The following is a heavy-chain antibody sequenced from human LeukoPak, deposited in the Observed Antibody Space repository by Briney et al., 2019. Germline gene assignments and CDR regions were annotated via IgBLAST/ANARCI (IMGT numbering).Heavy chain of an antibody. J-gene: IGHJ4*02. D-gene: IGHD5-18*01. CDR3: ARQEAGSYGYFDY. CDR2: IYPGDSDT. Sequence: GESLKISCKGSGYRFISNWVGWVRQMPGKGLEWMGIIYPGDSDTRISPSFQGQVTISADKSISTAYLQWSSLKASDTAMYFCARQEAGSYGYFDYWGQGTLVTVSS. CDR1: GYRFISNW. V-gene: IGHV5-51*01.